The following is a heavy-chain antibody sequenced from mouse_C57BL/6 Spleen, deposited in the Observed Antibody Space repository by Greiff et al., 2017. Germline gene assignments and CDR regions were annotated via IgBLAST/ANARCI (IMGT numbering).Heavy chain of an antibody. CDR3: ARRDVGVDLDY. V-gene: IGHV1-37*01. CDR2: INPYYGDT. J-gene: IGHJ4*01. CDR1: GYSFTGYC. D-gene: IGHD1-1*02. Sequence: EVQLQESGPELVKPGASVKISCKASGYSFTGYCMNWVKQSHGKSLEWIGRINPYYGDTIYNQKFKGKATLTVDQSSSTAYIELLSLTSEDYAVYDCARRDVGVDLDYWGQGTSVTVSS.